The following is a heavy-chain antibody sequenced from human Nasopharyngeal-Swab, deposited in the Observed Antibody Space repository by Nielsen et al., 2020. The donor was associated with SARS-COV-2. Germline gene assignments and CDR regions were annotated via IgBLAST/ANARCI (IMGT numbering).Heavy chain of an antibody. CDR2: INPNSGAT. D-gene: IGHD3-22*01. CDR3: AGMIIENDAFDI. V-gene: IGHV1-2*06. J-gene: IGHJ3*02. CDR1: GYTFTAYY. Sequence: ASVKVSCKASGYTFTAYYIHWVRQAPGQGLEWMGQINPNSGATIYSQKFQGRVTMTRDTSLNTAYMELSRLTSDDTAVYYCAGMIIENDAFDIWGQGTAVTGSS.